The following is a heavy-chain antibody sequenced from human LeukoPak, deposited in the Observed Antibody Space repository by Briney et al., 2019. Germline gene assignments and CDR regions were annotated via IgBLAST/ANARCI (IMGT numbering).Heavy chain of an antibody. J-gene: IGHJ3*02. Sequence: SETLSLTCTASGGSISSYYWSWIRQPPGKGLEWIGYIYYSGSTNYNPSLKSRVTISVDTSKNQFSLKLSSVTAADTAVYYCARGGYYYDSSGYWGAFDIWGQGTMVTVSS. D-gene: IGHD3-22*01. V-gene: IGHV4-59*01. CDR1: GGSISSYY. CDR2: IYYSGST. CDR3: ARGGYYYDSSGYWGAFDI.